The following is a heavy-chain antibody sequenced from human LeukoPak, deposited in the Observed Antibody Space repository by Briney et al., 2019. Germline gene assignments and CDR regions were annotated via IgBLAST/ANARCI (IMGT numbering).Heavy chain of an antibody. CDR1: GFDFTAYR. V-gene: IGHV5-51*01. D-gene: IGHD1-14*01. CDR2: IYPGGSNG. Sequence: GASLQISCQCSGFDFTAYRIAWVRQLPGKGLEWMGNIYPGGSNGRYSPSFQGQVTMSVDRSISTAYLEWVSLKASDTAMYYCACRNLTSTWSYPWGQGTLVTVSS. J-gene: IGHJ5*02. CDR3: ACRNLTSTWSYP.